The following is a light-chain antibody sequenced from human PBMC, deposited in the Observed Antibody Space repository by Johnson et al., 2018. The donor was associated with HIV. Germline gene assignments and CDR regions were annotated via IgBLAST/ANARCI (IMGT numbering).Light chain of an antibody. Sequence: QSVLTQPPSVSAAPGQKVTISCSGSSSNIGNNYVSWYQQLPGTAPKLLIYDNNKRPSGIPDRFSGSKSGTSATLGITGLQTGDEAGYYCGTWDSSLSAPWVFGTGTKVTVL. CDR1: SSNIGNNY. CDR2: DNN. CDR3: GTWDSSLSAPWV. J-gene: IGLJ1*01. V-gene: IGLV1-51*01.